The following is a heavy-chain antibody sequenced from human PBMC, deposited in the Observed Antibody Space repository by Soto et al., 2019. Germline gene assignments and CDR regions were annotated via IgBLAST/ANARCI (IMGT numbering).Heavy chain of an antibody. D-gene: IGHD5-12*01. CDR3: ARLSGGGVEMATRDRDTADY. J-gene: IGHJ4*02. Sequence: GESLKISCKGSGYSFTSYWIGWVRQMPGKGLEWMGIIYPGDSDTRYSPSFQGQVTISADKSISTAYLQWSSLKASDTAMYYCARLSGGGVEMATRDRDTADYWGQGTLVTVSS. CDR2: IYPGDSDT. CDR1: GYSFTSYW. V-gene: IGHV5-51*01.